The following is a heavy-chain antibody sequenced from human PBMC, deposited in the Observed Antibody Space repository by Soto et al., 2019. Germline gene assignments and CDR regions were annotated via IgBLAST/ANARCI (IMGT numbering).Heavy chain of an antibody. CDR3: ATAYGDFDAFDI. Sequence: ASVKVSRKASGYTFTSYYMHWVRQAPGQGLEWMGIISPSGGSTSYAQKFQGRVTMTRDTSTSTVYMELSSLRSEDTAVYYCATAYGDFDAFDIWGQGTMVTVSS. CDR1: GYTFTSYY. V-gene: IGHV1-46*03. D-gene: IGHD4-17*01. J-gene: IGHJ3*02. CDR2: ISPSGGST.